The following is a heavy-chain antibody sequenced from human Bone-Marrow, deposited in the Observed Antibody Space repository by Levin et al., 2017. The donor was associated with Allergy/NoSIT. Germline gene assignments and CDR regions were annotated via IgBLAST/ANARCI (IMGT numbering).Heavy chain of an antibody. CDR1: GFTFSSFT. CDR2: ISGSGGRT. D-gene: IGHD3-9*01. Sequence: GGSLRLSCAASGFTFSSFTMSWVRQGPGRGLEWLADISGSGGRTYYADSARGRFTISRDNSKNTIYLQMNSLRAEDTAVYYCAKHLGAAEDYDILTGLFDYWGQGTLVTVSS. CDR3: AKHLGAAEDYDILTGLFDY. V-gene: IGHV3-23*01. J-gene: IGHJ4*02.